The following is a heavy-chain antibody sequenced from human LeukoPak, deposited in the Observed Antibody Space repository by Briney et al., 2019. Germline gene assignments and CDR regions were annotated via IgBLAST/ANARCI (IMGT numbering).Heavy chain of an antibody. D-gene: IGHD5-12*01. CDR3: ARVWLRDYMDV. Sequence: GGSLRLSCAVSGFTFRSYAMNWVRQAPGKGLEWVAAITADGGSTHYTTSVKGRFIISRDTPKNTLSLQMNNLRAEDTAVYFCARVWLRDYMDVWGEGTTVSVSS. V-gene: IGHV3-23*01. CDR1: GFTFRSYA. J-gene: IGHJ6*03. CDR2: ITADGGST.